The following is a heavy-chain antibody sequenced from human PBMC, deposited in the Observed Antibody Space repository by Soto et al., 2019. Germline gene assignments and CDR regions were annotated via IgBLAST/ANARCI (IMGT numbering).Heavy chain of an antibody. D-gene: IGHD6-6*01. J-gene: IGHJ6*02. Sequence: AASVKVSCKASGYTFTSYAMHWVRQAPGQRLEWMGWINAGNGNTKYSQKFQGRVTITRDTSASTAYMELSSLRSEDTAVYYCASRARPGYYYYGMDVWGQGTTVTVSS. CDR3: ASRARPGYYYYGMDV. V-gene: IGHV1-3*01. CDR1: GYTFTSYA. CDR2: INAGNGNT.